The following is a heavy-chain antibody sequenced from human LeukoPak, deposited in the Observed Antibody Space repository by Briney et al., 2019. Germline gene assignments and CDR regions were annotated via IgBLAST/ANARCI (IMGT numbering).Heavy chain of an antibody. CDR2: IYHSGST. J-gene: IGHJ4*02. CDR3: ARALRRTYYYGSGSFDY. CDR1: GYSTSSGYY. V-gene: IGHV4-38-2*02. D-gene: IGHD3-10*01. Sequence: SETLSLTCTVSGYSTSSGYYWGWIRPPPGKGLEWIGSIYHSGSTYYNPSLKSRVTISVDTSKNQFSLKLSSVTAADTAVYYCARALRRTYYYGSGSFDYWGQGTLVTVSS.